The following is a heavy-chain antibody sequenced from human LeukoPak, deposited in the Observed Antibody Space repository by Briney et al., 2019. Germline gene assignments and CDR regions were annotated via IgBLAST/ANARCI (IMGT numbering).Heavy chain of an antibody. CDR3: TTHSSSWDGYYYYYYGMDV. CDR2: IKSKTDGGTT. J-gene: IGHJ6*02. D-gene: IGHD6-13*01. Sequence: EGSLRLSCAASGFTFSNAWMSWVRQAPGKGLEWVGRIKSKTDGGTTDYAAPVKGRFTISRDDSKNTLYLQMNSLKTEDTAVYYCTTHSSSWDGYYYYYYGMDVWGQGTTVTVSS. V-gene: IGHV3-15*01. CDR1: GFTFSNAW.